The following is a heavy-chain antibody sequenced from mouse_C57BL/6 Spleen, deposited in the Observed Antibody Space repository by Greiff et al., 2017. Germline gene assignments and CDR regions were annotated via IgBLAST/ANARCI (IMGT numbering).Heavy chain of an antibody. V-gene: IGHV5-17*01. CDR3: ARPKGNYAWFAY. J-gene: IGHJ3*01. Sequence: EVQGVESGGGLVKPGGSLKLSCAASGFPFSDYGMHWVRQAPEKGLEWVAYISSGSSTIYYADTVKGRFTISRDNAKNALFLQITSMRSEDTAMYYCARPKGNYAWFAYWGQGTLVTVSA. D-gene: IGHD2-1*01. CDR1: GFPFSDYG. CDR2: ISSGSSTI.